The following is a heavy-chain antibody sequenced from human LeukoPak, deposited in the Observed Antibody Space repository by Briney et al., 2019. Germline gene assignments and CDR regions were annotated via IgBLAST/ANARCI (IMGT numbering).Heavy chain of an antibody. CDR3: ARAGSNYSEEVYYYGMDV. V-gene: IGHV1-69*13. CDR1: GGTFSSYA. CDR2: IIPIFGTA. Sequence: ASVKVSCKASGGTFSSYAISWVRQAPGQGLEWMGGIIPIFGTANYAQKFQGRVTITADESTSTAYMELSSLRSEDTAVYYCARAGSNYSEEVYYYGMDVWGQGTTVTVSS. J-gene: IGHJ6*02. D-gene: IGHD4-11*01.